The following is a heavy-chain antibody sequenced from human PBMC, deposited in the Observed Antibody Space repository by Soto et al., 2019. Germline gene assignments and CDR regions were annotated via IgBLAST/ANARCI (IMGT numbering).Heavy chain of an antibody. Sequence: GGSLRLSCAASGFTFSSYAMSWVRQDPGKGLEWVSAISGSGGSTYYADSVKGRFTISRDNSKNTLYLQMNSLRAEDTAVYYCAKDGDMSSRPFDYWCQGTLVTVSS. J-gene: IGHJ4*02. CDR3: AKDGDMSSRPFDY. CDR1: GFTFSSYA. CDR2: ISGSGGST. D-gene: IGHD6-13*01. V-gene: IGHV3-23*01.